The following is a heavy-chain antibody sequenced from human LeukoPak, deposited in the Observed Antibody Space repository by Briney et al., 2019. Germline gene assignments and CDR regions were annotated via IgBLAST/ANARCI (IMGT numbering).Heavy chain of an antibody. CDR1: GFTFSSYG. CDR2: ISYDGSNK. Sequence: PGGSLRLSCAASGFTFSSYGMHWVRQAPGKGLEWVAVISYDGSNKYYADSVKGRFTISRDNSKNTLYLQMNSLRAEDTAVYYCATGLVEMATNRPIYYYYGMDVWGQGTTVTVSS. D-gene: IGHD5-24*01. J-gene: IGHJ6*02. CDR3: ATGLVEMATNRPIYYYYGMDV. V-gene: IGHV3-30*03.